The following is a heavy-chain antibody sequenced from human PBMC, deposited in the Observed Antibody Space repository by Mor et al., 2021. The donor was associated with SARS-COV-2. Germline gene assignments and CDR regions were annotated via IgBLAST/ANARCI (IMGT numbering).Heavy chain of an antibody. CDR2: INGAGYYT. CDR3: ARGSGSGTYRVY. V-gene: IGHV3-74*01. J-gene: IGHJ4*02. Sequence: EGLVWVSRINGAGYYTDYADSVKGRFTISRDNAKNTLFLQMSSLRAEDTAVYYCARGSGSGTYRVYWGQGTLVTVS. D-gene: IGHD3-10*01.